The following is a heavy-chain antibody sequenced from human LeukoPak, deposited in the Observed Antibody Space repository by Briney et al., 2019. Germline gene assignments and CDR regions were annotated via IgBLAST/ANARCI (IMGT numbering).Heavy chain of an antibody. Sequence: GGSLRLSCAAAGFTFSSYAMSWVRQAPGKGLEWVSAISCSGGSTYYADSVKGRFTISRDNSKNTLYLQMNSLRAEDTAVYYCAKGPRYDFWSGYSYYFDYWGQGTLVTVSS. D-gene: IGHD3-3*01. CDR1: GFTFSSYA. V-gene: IGHV3-23*01. CDR3: AKGPRYDFWSGYSYYFDY. CDR2: ISCSGGST. J-gene: IGHJ4*02.